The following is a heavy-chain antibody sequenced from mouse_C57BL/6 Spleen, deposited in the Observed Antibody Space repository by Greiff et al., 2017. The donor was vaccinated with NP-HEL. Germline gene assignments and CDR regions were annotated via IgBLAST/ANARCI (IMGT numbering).Heavy chain of an antibody. CDR1: GYTFTSYW. D-gene: IGHD3-2*02. CDR3: AREGSGIDY. V-gene: IGHV1-61*01. Sequence: QVHVKQPGAELVRPGSSVKLSCKASGYTFTSYWMDWVKQRPGQGLEWIGNIYPSDSETHYNQKFKDKATLTVDKSSSTAYMQLSSLTSEDSAVYYCAREGSGIDYWGQGTTLTVSS. CDR2: IYPSDSET. J-gene: IGHJ2*01.